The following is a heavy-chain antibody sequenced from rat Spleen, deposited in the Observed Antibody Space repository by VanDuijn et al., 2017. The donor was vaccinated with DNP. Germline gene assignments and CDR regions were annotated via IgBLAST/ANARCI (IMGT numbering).Heavy chain of an antibody. V-gene: IGHV5-7*01. J-gene: IGHJ3*01. CDR2: ISYDGSST. CDR1: GFTFSDYY. D-gene: IGHD1-3*01. CDR3: ASLWTLAY. Sequence: EVQLVESGGGLVQPGRSLKLSCAASGFTFSDYYMAWVRQAPTKGLEWVASISYDGSSTYYRDSVMGRFTISRDNAKSTLYLQMDSLRSEDTATYYCASLWTLAYWGKGTLVTVSS.